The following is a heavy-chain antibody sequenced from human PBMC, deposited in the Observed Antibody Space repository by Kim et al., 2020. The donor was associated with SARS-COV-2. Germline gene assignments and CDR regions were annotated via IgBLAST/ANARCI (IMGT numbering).Heavy chain of an antibody. Sequence: NPSLKRRVTISVDTAKNQFSLKLSSVTAADTAVYYCARGTLVGAPYYFDYWGQGTLVTVSS. D-gene: IGHD1-26*01. J-gene: IGHJ4*02. V-gene: IGHV4-34*01. CDR3: ARGTLVGAPYYFDY.